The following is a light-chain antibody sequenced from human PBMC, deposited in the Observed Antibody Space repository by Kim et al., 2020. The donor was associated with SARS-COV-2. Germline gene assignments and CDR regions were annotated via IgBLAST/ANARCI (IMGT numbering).Light chain of an antibody. V-gene: IGLV2-14*01. CDR2: DVS. CDR3: SSYTSSSTSLYV. J-gene: IGLJ1*01. Sequence: QSALTQPASVSGSPGQSITISCTGTSSDVGGYNYVSWYQQHPGKAPKLMIYDVSKRPSGVSNRFSGSKSDNTASLTISGLQAEDEADYYCSSYTSSSTSLYVFGTGTKV. CDR1: SSDVGGYNY.